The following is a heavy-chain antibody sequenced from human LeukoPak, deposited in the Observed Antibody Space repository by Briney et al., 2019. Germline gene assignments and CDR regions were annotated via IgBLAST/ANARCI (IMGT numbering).Heavy chain of an antibody. D-gene: IGHD6-13*01. J-gene: IGHJ4*02. CDR1: GYTFTSYG. Sequence: ASVKVSCKASGYTFTSYGISWVRQAPGQGLEWMGWSSAYNCNTNYAQKLQDRVTQTTETSTSTAYMELRSLRSDDTAVYYCARDRSSSDYWGQGTLVTVSS. V-gene: IGHV1-18*01. CDR3: ARDRSSSDY. CDR2: SSAYNCNT.